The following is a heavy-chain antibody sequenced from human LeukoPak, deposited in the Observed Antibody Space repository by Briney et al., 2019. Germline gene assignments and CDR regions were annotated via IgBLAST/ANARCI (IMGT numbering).Heavy chain of an antibody. V-gene: IGHV1-18*01. Sequence: GASVKVSCKASGYTFTSYGISWVRQAPGQGLEWMGWISAYNGNTNYAQKLQGRVTMTTGTSTSTAYMELRSLRSDDTAVYYCARALPGIAVAGVDYWGQGTLVTVSS. J-gene: IGHJ4*02. CDR1: GYTFTSYG. CDR2: ISAYNGNT. CDR3: ARALPGIAVAGVDY. D-gene: IGHD6-19*01.